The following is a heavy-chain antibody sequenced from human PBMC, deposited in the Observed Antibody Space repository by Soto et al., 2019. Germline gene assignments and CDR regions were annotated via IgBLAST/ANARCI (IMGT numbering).Heavy chain of an antibody. V-gene: IGHV1-58*01. Sequence: GASVKVSCKASGFTFTSSAVQWVRQARGQRLEWIGWIVVGSGNTNYAQKFQERVTITRDMSTSTVYMDLSSLRFEDRAIYYCARAGQECTGDCYATHFDFWGQGTLVTVSS. CDR3: ARAGQECTGDCYATHFDF. D-gene: IGHD2-21*02. CDR1: GFTFTSSA. J-gene: IGHJ4*02. CDR2: IVVGSGNT.